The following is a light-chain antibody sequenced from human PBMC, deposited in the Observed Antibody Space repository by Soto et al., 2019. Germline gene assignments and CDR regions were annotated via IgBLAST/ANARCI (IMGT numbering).Light chain of an antibody. CDR2: RAS. V-gene: IGKV1-5*03. CDR3: QQYSSNSA. CDR1: QTISTW. J-gene: IGKJ1*01. Sequence: DIQMTQSPSTLSASVGDRVTITCRASQTISTWLAWYQQKPGKAPKLLIHRASSLGTGVPSRFSGSGSGTEFTRTITSLQPDDFATYYCQQYSSNSAFGPGTKVEIK.